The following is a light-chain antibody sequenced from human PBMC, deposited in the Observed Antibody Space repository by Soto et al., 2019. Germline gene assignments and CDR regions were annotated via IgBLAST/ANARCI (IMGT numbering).Light chain of an antibody. V-gene: IGKV3-11*01. CDR2: AAS. CDR1: QSVGIY. J-gene: IGKJ4*01. Sequence: EVVLTQSPATLSLSLGDRATISCRASQSVGIYLAWYQHKPGQAPKLLIYAASSRATGIPARFSGSGSGTDFTLTISSLEPEDFAVYYCQHRYSWPLTFGGGTRVEIK. CDR3: QHRYSWPLT.